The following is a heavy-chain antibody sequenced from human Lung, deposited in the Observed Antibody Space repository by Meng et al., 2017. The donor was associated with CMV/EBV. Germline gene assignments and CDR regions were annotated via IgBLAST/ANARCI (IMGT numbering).Heavy chain of an antibody. CDR2: INHGGGT. Sequence: SETLSLXCAVYGGSFSSSYWDWFRQPPGKGLKWIGDINHGGGTNYNPPLKSQVTIPVDKSKNQFSLKLTSVTAADTALYYCARAPQVSWIGSRFAAFDFXGQGXMVTVSS. V-gene: IGHV4-34*01. D-gene: IGHD5-12*01. CDR3: ARAPQVSWIGSRFAAFDF. J-gene: IGHJ3*01. CDR1: GGSFSSSY.